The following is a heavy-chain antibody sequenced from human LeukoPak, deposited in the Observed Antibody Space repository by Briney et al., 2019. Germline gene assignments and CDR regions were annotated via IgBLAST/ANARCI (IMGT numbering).Heavy chain of an antibody. Sequence: PSETLSLTCTVSVASISSYYWSWIWQPPGKGLEWIGYKYYSGSTRYNSSLRSRLTISLDSSKNQFSLRLTSVTAADTAVYYCARGRSYGFDFDSWGPGTLVIVSS. CDR2: KYYSGST. CDR3: ARGRSYGFDFDS. J-gene: IGHJ4*02. CDR1: VASISSYY. V-gene: IGHV4-59*01. D-gene: IGHD5-18*01.